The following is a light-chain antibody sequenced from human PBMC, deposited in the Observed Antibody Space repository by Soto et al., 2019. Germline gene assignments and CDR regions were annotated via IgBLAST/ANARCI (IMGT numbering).Light chain of an antibody. CDR1: QSLIHSDGDTY. V-gene: IGKV2-30*02. CDR3: MLGTHWPWT. CDR2: KVS. J-gene: IGKJ1*01. Sequence: DVVMTQSPLSLPVTLGQPASISCRSSQSLIHSDGDTYLNWFQQRPGQSPRRLIYKVSDRDSVVPDRLTCSGSGTAFTLKISRVEAEDVGVYYCMLGTHWPWTFGQGTEVEIK.